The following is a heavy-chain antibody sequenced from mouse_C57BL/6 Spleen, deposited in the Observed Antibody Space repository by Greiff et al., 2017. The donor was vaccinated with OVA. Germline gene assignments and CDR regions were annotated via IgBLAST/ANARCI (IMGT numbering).Heavy chain of an antibody. V-gene: IGHV3-6*01. Sequence: VQLQQSGPGLVKPSQSLSLTCSVTGYSITSGYYWNWIRQFPGNKLEWMGYISYDGSNNYNPSLKNRISITRDTSKNQFFLKLNSVTTEDTATYYCARDAYYYGSSPWFAYWGQGTLVTVSA. D-gene: IGHD1-1*01. CDR1: GYSITSGYY. CDR3: ARDAYYYGSSPWFAY. CDR2: ISYDGSN. J-gene: IGHJ3*01.